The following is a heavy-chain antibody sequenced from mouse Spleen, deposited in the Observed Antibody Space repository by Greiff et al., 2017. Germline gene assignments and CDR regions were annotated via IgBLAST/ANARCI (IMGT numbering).Heavy chain of an antibody. D-gene: IGHD2-2*01. Sequence: EVQLQESGGGLVKPGGSLKLSCAASGFTFSSYAMSWVRQTPEKRLEWVATISSGGSYTYYPDSVKGRFTISRDNAKNTLYLQMSSLRSEDTAMYYCARRDQDGYEFAYWGQGTLVTVSA. CDR2: ISSGGSYT. J-gene: IGHJ3*01. CDR1: GFTFSSYA. V-gene: IGHV5-9-3*01. CDR3: ARRDQDGYEFAY.